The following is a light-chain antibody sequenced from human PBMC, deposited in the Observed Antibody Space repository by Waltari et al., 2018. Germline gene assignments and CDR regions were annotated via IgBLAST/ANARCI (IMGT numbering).Light chain of an antibody. CDR2: DAS. Sequence: DIQMTQSPSSLSAFVVDRVTITCQASQDIDNFLNCYQQKSGQAPKLLIYDASNLETGVSSRFIGSASGTDFTLTITRLQPEDIATYYCQQYENLPITFGQGTRLEIK. J-gene: IGKJ5*01. CDR3: QQYENLPIT. V-gene: IGKV1-33*01. CDR1: QDIDNF.